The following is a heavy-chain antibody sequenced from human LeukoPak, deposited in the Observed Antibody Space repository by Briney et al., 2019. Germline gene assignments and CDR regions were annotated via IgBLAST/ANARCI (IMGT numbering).Heavy chain of an antibody. V-gene: IGHV4-34*01. CDR2: INHSGST. D-gene: IGHD5-24*01. CDR3: ARQHPDYVEMDY. Sequence: SETLSLTCAVYGGSFSGYYWSWIRQPPGKGLEWIGEINHSGSTNYNPSLKSRVTISVDTSKNQFSLKLSSVTAADTAVYYCARQHPDYVEMDYWGQGTLVTVSS. J-gene: IGHJ4*02. CDR1: GGSFSGYY.